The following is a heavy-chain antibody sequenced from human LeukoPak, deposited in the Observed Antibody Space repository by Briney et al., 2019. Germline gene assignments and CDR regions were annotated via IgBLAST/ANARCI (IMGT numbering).Heavy chain of an antibody. CDR1: GGSFSTYN. J-gene: IGHJ6*03. Sequence: SETLSLTCAVYGGSFSTYNWSWIRQPPGKGLEWIGYIHYTGSTNYNAPLTSRATISVDTSNNHFSLMLSSVTAADTAVYYCARGDSRRYYYSLDVWGKGTTVTVSS. V-gene: IGHV4-59*01. CDR2: IHYTGST. CDR3: ARGDSRRYYYSLDV. D-gene: IGHD2-21*01.